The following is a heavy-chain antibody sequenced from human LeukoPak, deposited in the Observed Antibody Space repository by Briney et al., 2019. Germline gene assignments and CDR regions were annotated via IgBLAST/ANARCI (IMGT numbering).Heavy chain of an antibody. CDR3: ATSSGITMVRGVPWD. CDR1: GYTFTGYY. V-gene: IGHV1-2*02. CDR2: INPNSGGT. Sequence: GASVKVSCKASGYTFTGYYMHWVRQAPGQGLGWMGWINPNSGGTNYAQKFQGRVTMTRDTSISTAYMELSRLRSDDTAVYYCATSSGITMVRGVPWDWGQGTLVTVSS. D-gene: IGHD3-10*01. J-gene: IGHJ4*02.